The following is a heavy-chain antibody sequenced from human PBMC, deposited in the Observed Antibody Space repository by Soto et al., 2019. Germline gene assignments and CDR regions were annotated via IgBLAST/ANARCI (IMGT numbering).Heavy chain of an antibody. D-gene: IGHD2-21*01. Sequence: QVHLQESGPGLVKPSETLSLTCSVFGHSISSYYWSWIRQPAGKGLEYIGRISSSGTTNYSPSLESRVSMSVDPSKNQNSLKLSSVTAADTAIYYCARGPYCGDECYFAYWGQGTLVTVSS. CDR3: ARGPYCGDECYFAY. CDR2: ISSSGTT. V-gene: IGHV4-4*07. J-gene: IGHJ4*02. CDR1: GHSISSYY.